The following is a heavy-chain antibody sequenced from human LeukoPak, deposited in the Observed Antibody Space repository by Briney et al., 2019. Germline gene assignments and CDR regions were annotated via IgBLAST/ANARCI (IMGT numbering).Heavy chain of an antibody. CDR1: GGTFSSYA. CDR3: AREGYYDSSLGFGWSDP. J-gene: IGHJ5*02. Sequence: ASVKVSCKASGGTFSSYAISWVRQAPGQGLEWMGGIIPIFGTANYAQKFQGRVTITADESTSTAYMELSSLRSEDTAVYYCAREGYYDSSLGFGWSDPWGQGTLVTVSS. CDR2: IIPIFGTA. D-gene: IGHD3-22*01. V-gene: IGHV1-69*13.